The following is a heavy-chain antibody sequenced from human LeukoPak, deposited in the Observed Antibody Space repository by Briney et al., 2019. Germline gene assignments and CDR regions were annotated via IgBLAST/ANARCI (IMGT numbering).Heavy chain of an antibody. D-gene: IGHD4-17*01. J-gene: IGHJ4*02. CDR3: AKGTGSGDYGSKQPFDY. V-gene: IGHV3-23*01. Sequence: PGGSLGLSCAASGIMFSSYAMSWVRQAPGKGLEWVSAISGSGGSTYYADSVKGRFTISRDNSKNTLYLQMNSLRAEDTAVYYCAKGTGSGDYGSKQPFDYWGQGTLVTVSS. CDR2: ISGSGGST. CDR1: GIMFSSYA.